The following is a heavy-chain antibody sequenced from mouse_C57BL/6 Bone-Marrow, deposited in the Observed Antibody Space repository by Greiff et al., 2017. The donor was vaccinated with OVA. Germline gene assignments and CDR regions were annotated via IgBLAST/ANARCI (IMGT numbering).Heavy chain of an antibody. Sequence: VQLQQPGAELVRPGTSVKLSCKASGYTFTRYWMHWVKQRPGQGLAWIGVIDPSDSYTNYNQKFKGKATLTVDTSSSTAYMQLSSLTSEDSAVYYCARSNYGYWGQGTTLTVSS. CDR1: GYTFTRYW. J-gene: IGHJ2*01. CDR2: IDPSDSYT. D-gene: IGHD1-1*01. CDR3: ARSNYGY. V-gene: IGHV1-59*01.